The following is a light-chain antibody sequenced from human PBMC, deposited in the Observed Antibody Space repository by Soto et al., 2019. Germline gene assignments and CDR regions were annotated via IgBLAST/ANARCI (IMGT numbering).Light chain of an antibody. CDR2: GNS. CDR3: QSYDSSPNGV. V-gene: IGLV1-40*01. CDR1: SSNIGTGYD. Sequence: QSVLTQPPSVSAAPGQRVTISCTGSSSNIGTGYDVHWYQQLPGTAPKLLIYGNSNRPSGVPDRFSGSKSGTSASLAITGLQAEDEADYYCQSYDSSPNGVFGGGTKLTVL. J-gene: IGLJ3*02.